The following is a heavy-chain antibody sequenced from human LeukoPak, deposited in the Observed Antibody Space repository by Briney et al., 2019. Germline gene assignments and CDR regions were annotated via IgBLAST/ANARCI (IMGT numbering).Heavy chain of an antibody. CDR3: ARALIVATGGIDY. Sequence: GGSLRLSCAASGFSFSSYAMHWVRQAPGKGLEWVAVISYDGSNKYYADSVKGRFTVSRDNSKNTVYLQMNSLRPEDTALYCCARALIVATGGIDYWGQGTLVTVSS. D-gene: IGHD5-12*01. CDR2: ISYDGSNK. J-gene: IGHJ4*02. V-gene: IGHV3-30-3*01. CDR1: GFSFSSYA.